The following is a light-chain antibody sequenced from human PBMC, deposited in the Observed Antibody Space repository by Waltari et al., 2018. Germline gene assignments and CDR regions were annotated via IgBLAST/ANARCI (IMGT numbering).Light chain of an antibody. CDR1: QSISSW. V-gene: IGKV1-5*03. CDR2: KAS. J-gene: IGKJ4*01. Sequence: DIQITQSPSSLSAFIGDRVTFTCRASQSISSWLAWYQQKPGKAPKLLISKASTLESGVPSRFSGSGSGTEFTLTISSLQPDDFATYYCQQYTSFSLTFGGGTTVEIK. CDR3: QQYTSFSLT.